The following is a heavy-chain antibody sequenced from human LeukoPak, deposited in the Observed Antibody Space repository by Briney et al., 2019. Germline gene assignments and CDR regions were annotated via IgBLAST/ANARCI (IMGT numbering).Heavy chain of an antibody. D-gene: IGHD6-13*01. CDR2: ISYDGGDE. CDR3: AKDYVMAAADNRSPFDS. Sequence: GGSLRLSCAASGFTFSGYGMHWVRQAPGKGLEWVAVISYDGGDEYYADSVKGRFTISRDNSKNTLYLQMSSLRAEDTAVYYCAKDYVMAAADNRSPFDSWGQGTLVTVSS. CDR1: GFTFSGYG. J-gene: IGHJ4*02. V-gene: IGHV3-30*18.